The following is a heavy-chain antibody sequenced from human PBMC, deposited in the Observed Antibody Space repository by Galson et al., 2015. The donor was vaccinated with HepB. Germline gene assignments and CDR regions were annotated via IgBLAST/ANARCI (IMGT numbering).Heavy chain of an antibody. CDR2: VHHSGST. Sequence: ETLSLPCTVSGASIRSRYWTWTRLSPGSRLEWIGFVHHSGSTKFNPSFSSRVSMSVDTSRSVFSMRLTSVTAADTAVYYCARGFYDSRGYSEAFDLWGQGTSVTVSS. CDR1: GASIRSRY. V-gene: IGHV4-59*11. D-gene: IGHD3-22*01. J-gene: IGHJ4*02. CDR3: ARGFYDSRGYSEAFDL.